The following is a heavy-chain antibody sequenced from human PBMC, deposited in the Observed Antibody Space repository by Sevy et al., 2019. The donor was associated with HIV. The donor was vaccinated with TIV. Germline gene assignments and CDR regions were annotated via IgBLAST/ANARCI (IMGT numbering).Heavy chain of an antibody. CDR2: ISYDGSNK. J-gene: IGHJ4*02. Sequence: GGSLRLSCAASGFTFSSYAMHWVHQAPGKGLEWVAVISYDGSNKYYADSVKGRFTISRDNSKNTLYMQMNSLNAEDTAVYYCARGPRYSYVLNPTPYFDYWGQGALVTVSS. V-gene: IGHV3-30-3*01. CDR1: GFTFSSYA. D-gene: IGHD5-18*01. CDR3: ARGPRYSYVLNPTPYFDY.